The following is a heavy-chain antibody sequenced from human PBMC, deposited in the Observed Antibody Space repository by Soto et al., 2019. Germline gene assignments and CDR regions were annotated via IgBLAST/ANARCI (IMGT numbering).Heavy chain of an antibody. Sequence: QVELGQSGPEAKRPGASVRIYCRTAGYRVKNYAIHWVRQATGKKLEWMEWSNEGSGNTRYSHKFQCRMSIARDTAASNSYLERRSFTSEAAYFYGCSRYERSISGAFNLDFWGPGTLVTVSS. V-gene: IGHV1-3*01. CDR1: GYRVKNYA. D-gene: IGHD3-3*02. CDR3: SRYERSISGAFNLDF. CDR2: SNEGSGNT. J-gene: IGHJ4*02.